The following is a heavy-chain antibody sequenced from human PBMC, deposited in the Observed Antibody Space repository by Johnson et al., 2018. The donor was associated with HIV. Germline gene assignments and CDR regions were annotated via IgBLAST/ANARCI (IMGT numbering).Heavy chain of an antibody. CDR1: GCTCDDYG. V-gene: IGHV3-20*04. D-gene: IGHD6-13*01. CDR2: IDWHGGSS. J-gene: IGHJ3*02. CDR3: ARGAYSSSWHASDASDI. Sequence: EQLVDSEGGVVRPGGSLRLSCAASGCTCDDYGMTWVRQAPGKGLEWVSGIDWHGGSSGYADSVKGRFSISRDNGKNSLYLQMNSLRAEDTALYYCARGAYSSSWHASDASDIWGQGTMVTVSS.